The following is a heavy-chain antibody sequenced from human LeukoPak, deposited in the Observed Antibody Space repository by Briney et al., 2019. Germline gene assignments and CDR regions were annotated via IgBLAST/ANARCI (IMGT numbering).Heavy chain of an antibody. CDR1: GSTFTNYG. Sequence: LGESLQISCQGSGSTFTNYGISWVRQLPGKGLDWMGRIDSSDSYSNYGPSFQGHVTISADRSISTAYLQWRSLKASDTAMYYCARQLDYYDKRDYWGQGTLVTVAS. CDR2: IDSSDSYS. J-gene: IGHJ4*02. D-gene: IGHD3-22*01. CDR3: ARQLDYYDKRDY. V-gene: IGHV5-10-1*01.